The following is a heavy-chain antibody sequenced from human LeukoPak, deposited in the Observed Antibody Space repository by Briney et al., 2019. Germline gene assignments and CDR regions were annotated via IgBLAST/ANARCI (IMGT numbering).Heavy chain of an antibody. CDR3: ARYRVSYSSGWYGEYYFDY. CDR2: INHSGST. D-gene: IGHD6-19*01. V-gene: IGHV4-34*01. Sequence: NPSETLSLTCAVYGGSFSGYYWSWIRQPPGKGLEWIGEINHSGSTNYNPSLKSRVTISVDTSKNQFSLKLSSVTAADTAVYYCARYRVSYSSGWYGEYYFDYWGQGTLVTVSS. CDR1: GGSFSGYY. J-gene: IGHJ4*02.